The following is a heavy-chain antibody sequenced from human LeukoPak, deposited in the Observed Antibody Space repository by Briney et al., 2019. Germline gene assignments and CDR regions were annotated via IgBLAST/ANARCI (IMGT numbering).Heavy chain of an antibody. V-gene: IGHV4-30-2*01. CDR3: ARGRGWYDPNYFDY. CDR1: GGSISSGGYS. J-gene: IGHJ4*02. Sequence: PSQTLSLTCAVSGGSISSGGYSWSWIRQPPGKGLEWIGYIYHSGSTYYNPSLKSRVTISVDRSKNQFSLKLSSVTAADTAVYYYARGRGWYDPNYFDYWGQGTLVTVSS. CDR2: IYHSGST. D-gene: IGHD6-19*01.